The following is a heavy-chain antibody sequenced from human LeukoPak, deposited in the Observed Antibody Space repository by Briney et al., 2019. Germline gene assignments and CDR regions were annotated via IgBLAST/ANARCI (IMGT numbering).Heavy chain of an antibody. Sequence: GGSLRLSCAASGFTFSSYSMNWVRQAPGKGLEWVSYISSSSSTIYYADSVKGRFTISRDNAKNSLYLQMNSLRAEDTGVYYCAREVVRDYSRYFIGYWGQGTLVTVSS. D-gene: IGHD4-11*01. V-gene: IGHV3-48*01. J-gene: IGHJ4*02. CDR3: AREVVRDYSRYFIGY. CDR2: ISSSSSTI. CDR1: GFTFSSYS.